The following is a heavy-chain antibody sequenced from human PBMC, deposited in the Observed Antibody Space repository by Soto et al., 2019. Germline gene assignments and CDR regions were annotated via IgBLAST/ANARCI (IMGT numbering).Heavy chain of an antibody. J-gene: IGHJ5*02. CDR3: ARAITGYVT. CDR1: GITFTTYA. D-gene: IGHD5-12*01. Sequence: GASVKVSCKASGITFTTYAIHWVRQAPGQRLEWMGWINAGNGDTRYSQKFQGRVTLTRGTSASTAYMDLSSLRSEDTAIYYCARAITGYVTWGQGTLVTVSS. V-gene: IGHV1-3*01. CDR2: INAGNGDT.